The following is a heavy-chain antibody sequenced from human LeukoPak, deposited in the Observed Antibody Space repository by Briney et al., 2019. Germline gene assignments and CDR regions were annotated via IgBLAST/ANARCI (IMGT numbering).Heavy chain of an antibody. D-gene: IGHD2-8*01. V-gene: IGHV3-74*01. J-gene: IGHJ6*03. CDR3: AKDRCSNGIGCYYYYMDV. CDR2: INRDGSST. Sequence: GGSLRLSCAVSGFTFSSYWMHWVRQAPGKGLVWVSRINRDGSSTSYADSVKRRFTISRDNTKNTLHLQMNSLRAEDTAVYYCAKDRCSNGIGCYYYYMDVWGKGTTVTISS. CDR1: GFTFSSYW.